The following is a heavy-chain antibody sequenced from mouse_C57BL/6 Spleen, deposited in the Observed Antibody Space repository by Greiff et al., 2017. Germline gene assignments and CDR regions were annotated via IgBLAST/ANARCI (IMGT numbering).Heavy chain of an antibody. J-gene: IGHJ2*01. Sequence: QVQLQQPGAELVMPGASVKLSCKASGYTFTSYWMHWVKQRPGQGLEWIGEIDPSDSYTNYNQKFKGKSTLTVDKSSSPAYMQLSSLTSEDSAVYYCARDRSSSHYFDYWGQGTTLTVSS. V-gene: IGHV1-69*01. CDR3: ARDRSSSHYFDY. CDR1: GYTFTSYW. CDR2: IDPSDSYT. D-gene: IGHD1-1*01.